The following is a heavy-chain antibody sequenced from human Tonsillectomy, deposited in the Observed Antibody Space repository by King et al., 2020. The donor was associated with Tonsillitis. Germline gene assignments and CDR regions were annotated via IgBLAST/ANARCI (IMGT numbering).Heavy chain of an antibody. V-gene: IGHV3-23*04. J-gene: IGHJ4*02. D-gene: IGHD2-21*01. CDR2: ISGSGGST. Sequence: EVQLVESGGGLVQPGGSLRLSCAASGFTFSSYAMIWVRQAPGKGLAWVSAISGSGGSTYYSDSVKGRLTISRDTSKNTLDLQMNSLRAEDTSVYYCANGQRAGPACGGDYWGQGTLVTVSS. CDR1: GFTFSSYA. CDR3: ANGQRAGPACGGDY.